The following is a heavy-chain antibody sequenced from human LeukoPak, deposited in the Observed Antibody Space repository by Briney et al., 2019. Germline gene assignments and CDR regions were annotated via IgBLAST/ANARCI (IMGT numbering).Heavy chain of an antibody. J-gene: IGHJ4*02. Sequence: SETLSLTCTVSGGSISSYYWSWIRQPPGKGLEWIGYIYYSGSTNYNPSLKSRVTISVDTSKNQFSLKLSSVTAADTAVYYCARGSFRVSSGRPFDYWGQGTLVTVSS. V-gene: IGHV4-59*12. CDR2: IYYSGST. CDR3: ARGSFRVSSGRPFDY. CDR1: GGSISSYY. D-gene: IGHD3-22*01.